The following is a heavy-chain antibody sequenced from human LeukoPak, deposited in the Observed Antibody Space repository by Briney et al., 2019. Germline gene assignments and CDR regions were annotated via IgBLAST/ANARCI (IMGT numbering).Heavy chain of an antibody. CDR3: ARRPRAGWFDP. CDR1: GSSVSSDTYY. V-gene: IGHV4-39*07. Sequence: PSETLSLTCTVSGSSVSSDTYYWGWIRQPPGKGLEWIVSIYYSGSTYYNPSLKSRVTISVDTSKNQFSLKLSSVTAADTAVYYCARRPRAGWFDPWGQGTLVTVSS. J-gene: IGHJ5*02. CDR2: IYYSGST.